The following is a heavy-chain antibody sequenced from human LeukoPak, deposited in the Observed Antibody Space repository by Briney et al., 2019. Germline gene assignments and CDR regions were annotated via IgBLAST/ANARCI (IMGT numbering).Heavy chain of an antibody. CDR3: ARDSIWTDYYGSGSSRYAPTNYYYMDV. CDR2: INPSGGST. J-gene: IGHJ6*03. CDR1: GYTFSSHY. Sequence: ASVKVSCKASGYTFSSHYIHWVRLAPGQGLEWMGMINPSGGSTNYAQKFQGRVTMTRDMSTSTAYMELSSLRSEDTAVYYCARDSIWTDYYGSGSSRYAPTNYYYMDVWGKGTTVTISS. V-gene: IGHV1-46*01. D-gene: IGHD3-10*01.